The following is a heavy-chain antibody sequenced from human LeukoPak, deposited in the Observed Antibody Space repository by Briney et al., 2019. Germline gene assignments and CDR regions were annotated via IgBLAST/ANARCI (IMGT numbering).Heavy chain of an antibody. CDR3: ARGGGLDV. D-gene: IGHD3-16*01. J-gene: IGHJ6*02. Sequence: GGSLRLSCAASGFTFSSYWMNWARQAPGKRLEWVASINHNGNVNYYVDSVKGRFTISRDNAKNSLYLQMGNLRAEDTAVYFCARGGGLDVWGQGATVTVSS. CDR2: INHNGNVN. CDR1: GFTFSSYW. V-gene: IGHV3-7*03.